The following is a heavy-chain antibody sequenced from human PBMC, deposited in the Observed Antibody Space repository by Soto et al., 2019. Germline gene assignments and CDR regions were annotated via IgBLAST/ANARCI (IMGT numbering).Heavy chain of an antibody. V-gene: IGHV6-1*01. CDR3: ARSGPGGYIDY. D-gene: IGHD3-22*01. Sequence: SQTLSLTCAISGYSVSSNNAAWNLIRQSPSRGLEWLGRTYYRSKWHSGYAVSVRSRISISPDTSKNRFSLQLNSVTPDDTAVYYCARSGPGGYIDYWGRGTLVTVSS. J-gene: IGHJ4*02. CDR1: GYSVSSNNAA. CDR2: TYYRSKWHS.